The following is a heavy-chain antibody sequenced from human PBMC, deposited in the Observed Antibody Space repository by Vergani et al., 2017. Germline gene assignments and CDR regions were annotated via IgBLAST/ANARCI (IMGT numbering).Heavy chain of an antibody. Sequence: QVQLQESGPGVVKPSQTLSLTCTVSNFFISSNAYYWGWIRQAPGRGLEWIGSLHHNGATSHNPSLRSRVTMSVDTSKNQFSLSLNSVTAADTAIYYCARGSRAAGYSGPDSWGQGTRVTVSS. CDR2: LHHNGAT. CDR1: NFFISSNAYY. V-gene: IGHV4-38-2*02. CDR3: ARGSRAAGYSGPDS. D-gene: IGHD6-13*01. J-gene: IGHJ4*02.